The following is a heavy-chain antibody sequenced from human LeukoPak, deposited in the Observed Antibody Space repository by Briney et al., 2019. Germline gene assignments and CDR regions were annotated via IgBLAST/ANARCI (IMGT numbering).Heavy chain of an antibody. CDR1: GFSIGSSW. J-gene: IGHJ6*03. V-gene: IGHV3-7*01. CDR3: ARSPLTRNYYDRSGYYVGV. Sequence: GGSLRLSCAVSGFSIGSSWMSWVRQTPGKGLEWVADINEDGSGTYYVDSVKGRFTVSRDNAQNSVYLQMNSLRAEDTAVYYCARSPLTRNYYDRSGYYVGVWGKGNTVTVSS. D-gene: IGHD3-22*01. CDR2: INEDGSGT.